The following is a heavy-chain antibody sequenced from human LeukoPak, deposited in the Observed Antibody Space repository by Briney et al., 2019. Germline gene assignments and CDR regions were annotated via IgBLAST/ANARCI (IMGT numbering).Heavy chain of an antibody. V-gene: IGHV4-59*01. J-gene: IGHJ6*03. D-gene: IGHD2-21*02. CDR2: IYYSGST. CDR1: GGSISSYY. Sequence: SETLSLTCTVSGGSISSYYWSWIRQPPGKGLEWIGYIYYSGSTNYNPSLKSRVTISVDTSKNQFSLKLSSVTAADTAVYYCARGEYCGGHCSMTYYYYMDVWGKGTTVTVSS. CDR3: ARGEYCGGHCSMTYYYYMDV.